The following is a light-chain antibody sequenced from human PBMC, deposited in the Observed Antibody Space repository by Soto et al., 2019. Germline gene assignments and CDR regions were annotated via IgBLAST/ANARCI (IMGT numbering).Light chain of an antibody. Sequence: EIVLTQSPGTLSLSPGERATLSCRASQSVSSSYLAWYQQKPGQAPRLLIYGASSRATGIPDRFSGSGSGTDFTLTISRLEPEEFAVYYCQQHGSSPPTFGGGTKVEIK. CDR3: QQHGSSPPT. J-gene: IGKJ4*01. V-gene: IGKV3-20*01. CDR1: QSVSSSY. CDR2: GAS.